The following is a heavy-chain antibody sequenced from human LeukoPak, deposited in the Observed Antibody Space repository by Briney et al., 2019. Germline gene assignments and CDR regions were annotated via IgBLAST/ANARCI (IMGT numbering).Heavy chain of an antibody. CDR2: MYWDDDK. CDR1: GFSLSTSGVG. V-gene: IGHV2-5*02. J-gene: IGHJ5*02. CDR3: ARTRTYDTSGLNPS. D-gene: IGHD3-22*01. Sequence: SGPTLVNPTQTLTQTCSFSGFSLSTSGVGVGWIREPPGKALEWLALMYWDDDKRYSPSLKSRLTITKYTSKNQMVLTMTNMDPVDTATYYCARTRTYDTSGLNPSWGQGTLVTVSS.